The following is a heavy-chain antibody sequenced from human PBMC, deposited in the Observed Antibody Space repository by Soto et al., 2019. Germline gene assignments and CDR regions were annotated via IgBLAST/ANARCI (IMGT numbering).Heavy chain of an antibody. CDR3: AKGRGVVAATPFDP. V-gene: IGHV3-23*01. CDR1: GFTFSSCA. D-gene: IGHD2-15*01. CDR2: ISGSGGST. J-gene: IGHJ5*02. Sequence: GGSLRLFCAASGFTFSSCAMSWVCQAGGKGLEWVSAISGSGGSTYYADSVKGRFTISRDNSKNTLYLQMNSLRAEDTAVYYCAKGRGVVAATPFDPWGQGTLVTVSS.